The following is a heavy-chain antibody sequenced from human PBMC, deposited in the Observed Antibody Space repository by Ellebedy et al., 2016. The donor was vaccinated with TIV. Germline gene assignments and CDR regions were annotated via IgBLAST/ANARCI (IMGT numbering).Heavy chain of an antibody. CDR1: GYVFTAYY. D-gene: IGHD3-10*01. V-gene: IGHV1-2*02. CDR2: INPDSGGT. Sequence: ASVKVSCKTSGYVFTAYYIHWVRQAPGQGLEWMGWINPDSGGTNLPQKFQGRVTMTRDTSVNTAYMELSSLTSADTAVYYCARAPLFGEVKLLGMDVWGQGTAVTVSS. J-gene: IGHJ6*02. CDR3: ARAPLFGEVKLLGMDV.